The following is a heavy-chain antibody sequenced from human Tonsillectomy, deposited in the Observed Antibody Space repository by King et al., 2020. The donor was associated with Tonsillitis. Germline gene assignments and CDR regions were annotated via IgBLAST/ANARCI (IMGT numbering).Heavy chain of an antibody. CDR3: ARAPSSWLFDY. CDR1: GVTFSSYA. Sequence: VQLVESGGGVVQPGKSLRLSCAASGVTFSSYAMYWVRQAPGKGLEWVAVISYDGSNKYYADSVKGRFTISRDNSENTVYMQMNSLRAEGTAVYYCARAPSSWLFDYWGQGTLITVSS. V-gene: IGHV3-30*04. D-gene: IGHD6-13*01. J-gene: IGHJ4*02. CDR2: ISYDGSNK.